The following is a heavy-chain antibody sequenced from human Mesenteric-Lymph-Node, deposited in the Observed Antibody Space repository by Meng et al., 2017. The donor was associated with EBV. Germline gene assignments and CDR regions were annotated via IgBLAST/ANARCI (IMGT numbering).Heavy chain of an antibody. V-gene: IGHV1-3*01. CDR3: ARGRTTVTSRYFDY. CDR1: GYTFTTYA. Sequence: VLLVDVGGEVKKSGAPWKVSCKASGYTFTTYAMHWLRQAPGQSLEWMGWINVGRGDTKYLQKLQGRVTITRDTSASTTYLELSSLRSEDTAVYYCARGRTTVTSRYFDYWGQGSLVTVSS. D-gene: IGHD4-17*01. CDR2: INVGRGDT. J-gene: IGHJ4*02.